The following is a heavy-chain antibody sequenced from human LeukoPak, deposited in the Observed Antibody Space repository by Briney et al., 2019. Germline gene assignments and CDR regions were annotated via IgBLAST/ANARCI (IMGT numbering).Heavy chain of an antibody. CDR1: GFTFSSYW. D-gene: IGHD1-1*01. J-gene: IGHJ6*03. CDR3: ARRLNWNDPYYYYYMDV. Sequence: QAGGSLRLSCAASGFTFSSYWMSWVRQAPGKGLEWVANIKQDGSEKYYVDSVKGRFTISRDNAKNSLYLQMNSLRAEDTAVYYCARRLNWNDPYYYYYMDVWGKGTMVTVSS. V-gene: IGHV3-7*01. CDR2: IKQDGSEK.